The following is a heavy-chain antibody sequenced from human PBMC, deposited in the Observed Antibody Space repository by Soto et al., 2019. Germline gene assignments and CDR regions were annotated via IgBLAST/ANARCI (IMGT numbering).Heavy chain of an antibody. CDR1: GFTFSSYW. CDR3: ARGGGRHAFDV. Sequence: GGSLRLSCVASGFTFSSYWIHWVRQVSGKGLVWVSRVNNDGSDTTYADSVKGRFSTSRDNTKNTLYLQMNSLRVEDTGVYYCARGGGRHAFDVWGQGTMVTVSS. CDR2: VNNDGSDT. V-gene: IGHV3-74*01. D-gene: IGHD2-15*01. J-gene: IGHJ3*01.